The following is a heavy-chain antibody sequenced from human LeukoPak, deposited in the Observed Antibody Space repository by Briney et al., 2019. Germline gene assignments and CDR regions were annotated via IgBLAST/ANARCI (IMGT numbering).Heavy chain of an antibody. V-gene: IGHV3-23*01. J-gene: IGHJ4*02. Sequence: PGGSLRLSCAASEFTFSSYAMSWVRQAPGKGLEWVSAISGSGGSTYYADSVKGRFTISRDNSKNTLYLQMNSLRAEDTAVYYCAKNSYDSSGYYYYYWGQGTLVTVSS. CDR1: EFTFSSYA. CDR2: ISGSGGST. D-gene: IGHD3-22*01. CDR3: AKNSYDSSGYYYYY.